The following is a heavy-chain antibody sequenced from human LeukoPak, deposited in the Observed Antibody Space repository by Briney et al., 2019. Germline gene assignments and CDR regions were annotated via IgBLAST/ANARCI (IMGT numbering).Heavy chain of an antibody. CDR2: INAGNGNT. V-gene: IGHV1-3*01. Sequence: ASVKVSCKASGYTFTSYALHWVRQAPGQRLEWMGWINAGNGNTKYSQKFQGRVTITRDTSASTAYMELSSLRSEDTAVYYRARDFTIFRLTYYFGYWGQGTLVTVSS. J-gene: IGHJ4*02. D-gene: IGHD3-9*01. CDR1: GYTFTSYA. CDR3: ARDFTIFRLTYYFGY.